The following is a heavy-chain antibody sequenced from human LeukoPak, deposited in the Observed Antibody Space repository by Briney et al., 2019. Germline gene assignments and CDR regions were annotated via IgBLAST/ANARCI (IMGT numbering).Heavy chain of an antibody. CDR1: GFTFSDYW. CDR2: INSDGRST. V-gene: IGHV3-74*01. D-gene: IGHD5-12*01. CDR3: ARASDIVATILFDY. Sequence: GGSLRLSCPASGFTFSDYWMHWVRQAPGKGLVWVSRINSDGRSTSYADSVKGRFTISRDNAKNTLYLQMNSLRAEDTALYYCARASDIVATILFDYWGQGTLVAVSS. J-gene: IGHJ4*02.